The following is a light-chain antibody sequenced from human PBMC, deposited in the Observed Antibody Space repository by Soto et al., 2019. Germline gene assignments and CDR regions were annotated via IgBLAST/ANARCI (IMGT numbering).Light chain of an antibody. V-gene: IGKV1-33*01. CDR1: QDISNY. J-gene: IGKJ3*01. CDR2: DAS. Sequence: DIQMTQSPSSLSASVGDRVTITCQASQDISNYLNWYQQKPGKAPKLLIYDASNLETGVPSRFSGRGSGTDFTFTISSLQPEDIARYYCQQYDNLPQFTFGPGTKVDIK. CDR3: QQYDNLPQFT.